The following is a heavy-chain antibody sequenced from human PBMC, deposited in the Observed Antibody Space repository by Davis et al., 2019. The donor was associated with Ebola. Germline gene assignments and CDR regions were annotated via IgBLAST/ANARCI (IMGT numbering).Heavy chain of an antibody. CDR1: GFTFSSYG. CDR2: ISYDGSNK. CDR3: AKDLGYDLSYYYGMDV. Sequence: GESLKISCEASGFTFSSYGTHWVRQAPGKGLEWVAVISYDGSNKYYADSVKGRFTISRDNSKNTLYLQMNSLRAEDTAVYYCAKDLGYDLSYYYGMDVWGKGTTVTVSS. D-gene: IGHD5-12*01. V-gene: IGHV3-30*18. J-gene: IGHJ6*04.